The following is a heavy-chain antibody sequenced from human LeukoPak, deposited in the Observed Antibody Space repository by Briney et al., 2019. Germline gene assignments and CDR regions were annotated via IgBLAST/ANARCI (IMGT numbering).Heavy chain of an antibody. CDR2: IYSSGST. D-gene: IGHD2-2*02. Sequence: PSETLSLTCTVSGGSISDHYWNWIRQPPGKGLEWIGYIYSSGSTKYNPSLRSRVTMSVDTSKNQVSLKLSSVTAADTAVFYCARGVGLPSAIMDYYYYMDVWGIGTTVTVSS. V-gene: IGHV4-59*11. CDR1: GGSISDHY. CDR3: ARGVGLPSAIMDYYYYMDV. J-gene: IGHJ6*03.